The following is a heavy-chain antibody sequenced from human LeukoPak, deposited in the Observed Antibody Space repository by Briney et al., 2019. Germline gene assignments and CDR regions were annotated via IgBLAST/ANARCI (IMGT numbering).Heavy chain of an antibody. CDR1: GYTFTGYD. D-gene: IGHD1-7*01. V-gene: IGHV1-8*01. CDR2: MHPNSGDT. CDR3: AKDERNWNYNLASQTYD. J-gene: IGHJ4*02. Sequence: ASVKVSCKTSGYTFTGYDINWVRQAAGQGFEWMGWMHPNSGDTGYAHNLQGRITITRDSSTATVFMELSSLRSEDTAMYYCAKDERNWNYNLASQTYDWGQGTLVTVSS.